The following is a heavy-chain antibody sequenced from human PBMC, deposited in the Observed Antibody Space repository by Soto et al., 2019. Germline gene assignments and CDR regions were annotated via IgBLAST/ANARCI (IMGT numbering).Heavy chain of an antibody. Sequence: QVQLVESGGGVVQPGRSLRLSCAASGFTFSRHTMHWVRQAPGKGLEWVAAISDDVSNTYYADSVKGRFTISRDNSKKTLYMQMNNLSTEDTAVHHCARGVYYDFRRGLKTHPYYFDDWGEGALVPVAS. CDR2: ISDDVSNT. CDR3: ARGVYYDFRRGLKTHPYYFDD. CDR1: GFTFSRHT. V-gene: IGHV3-30-3*01. D-gene: IGHD3-3*01. J-gene: IGHJ4*02.